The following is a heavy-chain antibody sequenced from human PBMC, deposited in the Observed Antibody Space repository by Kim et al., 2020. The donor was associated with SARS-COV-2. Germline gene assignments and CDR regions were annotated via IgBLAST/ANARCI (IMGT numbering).Heavy chain of an antibody. CDR1: GGSISNSIYY. D-gene: IGHD2-2*02. V-gene: IGHV4-39*01. Sequence: SETLSLTCTVSGGSISNSIYYWGWIRQSPGKGLEWIGSMYYSGSTYYNPSLKSRVTISVDTSRNQFSLKVTSVTAADTAIYYCASCSSTSCYTLAHFDYWGQGTLVTVSS. CDR3: ASCSSTSCYTLAHFDY. J-gene: IGHJ4*02. CDR2: MYYSGST.